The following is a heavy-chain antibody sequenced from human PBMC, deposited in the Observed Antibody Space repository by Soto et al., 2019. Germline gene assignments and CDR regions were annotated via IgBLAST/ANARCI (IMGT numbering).Heavy chain of an antibody. Sequence: QVQLVQSGAEVTKPGASVQVSCKASGFTFSHHSIHWVRQAPGQRLERMGWINSDTGYTKYSQKFQARLTITWDSSAKTAYMELSSLQSDDTAVYYCVRGKEAGVWFDPWGQGTLVTVSS. V-gene: IGHV1-3*04. CDR1: GFTFSHHS. CDR3: VRGKEAGVWFDP. J-gene: IGHJ5*02. D-gene: IGHD3-10*01. CDR2: INSDTGYT.